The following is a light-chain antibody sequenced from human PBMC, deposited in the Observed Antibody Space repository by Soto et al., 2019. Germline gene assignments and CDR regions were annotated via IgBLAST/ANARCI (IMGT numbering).Light chain of an antibody. CDR1: QGISSY. J-gene: IGKJ5*01. V-gene: IGKV1-8*01. CDR3: QQYYSYPIT. Sequence: AIRMTQSPSSFSASTGDRVTITCRASQGISSYLAWYQQKPGKAPKLLIYAASTLQSGVPSRFSGSGSGTDFTLTISCLQSEDFATYYCQQYYSYPITFGQGTLLLIK. CDR2: AAS.